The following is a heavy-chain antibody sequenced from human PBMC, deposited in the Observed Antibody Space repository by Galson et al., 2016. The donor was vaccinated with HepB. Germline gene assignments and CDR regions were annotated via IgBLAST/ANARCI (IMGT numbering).Heavy chain of an antibody. CDR3: ARETSYYSSAYYY. CDR2: IYYSGTT. V-gene: IGHV4-39*02. D-gene: IGHD3-22*01. Sequence: SETLSLTCTVSGGSISSSSYYWGWIRQPPGKGLEWIGSIYYSGTTYYNPALKSQVTISVDTSKSQFSLKLSSVTAADTAVYYCARETSYYSSAYYYWGQGTLVTVSS. CDR1: GGSISSSSYY. J-gene: IGHJ4*02.